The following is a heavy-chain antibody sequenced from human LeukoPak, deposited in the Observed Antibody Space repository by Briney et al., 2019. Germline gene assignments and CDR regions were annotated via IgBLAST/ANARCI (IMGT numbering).Heavy chain of an antibody. J-gene: IGHJ4*02. V-gene: IGHV1-2*04. CDR3: ARGGYSYGYGEYYFDY. CDR1: GYTFTGYY. D-gene: IGHD5-18*01. Sequence: GASVKVSCKASGYTFTGYYMHWVRQAPGQGLEWMGWINPNSGGTNYAQKFQGWVTMTRDTSISTAYMELSRLRSDDTAVYYCARGGYSYGYGEYYFDYWGQGTLVTVSS. CDR2: INPNSGGT.